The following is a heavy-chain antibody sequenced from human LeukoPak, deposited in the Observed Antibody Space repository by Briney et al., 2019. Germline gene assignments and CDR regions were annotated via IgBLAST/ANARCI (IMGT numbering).Heavy chain of an antibody. CDR1: GFTFSSYS. CDR2: ISSSSSYI. J-gene: IGHJ4*02. D-gene: IGHD3-22*01. V-gene: IGHV3-21*01. CDR3: ARPIDSSGYYPSD. Sequence: GGSLRLSCAASGFTFSSYSMNWVRQALGKGLEWVSSISSSSSYIYYADSVKGRFTISRDNAKNSLYLQMNSLRAEDTAVYYCARPIDSSGYYPSDWGQGTLVTVSS.